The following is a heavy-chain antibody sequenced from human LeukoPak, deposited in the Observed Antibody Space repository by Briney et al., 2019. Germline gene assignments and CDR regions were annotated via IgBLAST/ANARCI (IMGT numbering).Heavy chain of an antibody. J-gene: IGHJ4*02. V-gene: IGHV1-69*04. CDR3: ARARGDGSLPWCY. CDR2: IIPILGIA. CDR1: GGTFSSYA. Sequence: SVKVSCKASGGTFSSYAISWVRQAPGQGLEWMGRIIPILGIANYAQKFQGRVTITADKSTSTAYMELSSLRSEDTAVYYCARARGDGSLPWCYWGQGTLVTVSS. D-gene: IGHD5-24*01.